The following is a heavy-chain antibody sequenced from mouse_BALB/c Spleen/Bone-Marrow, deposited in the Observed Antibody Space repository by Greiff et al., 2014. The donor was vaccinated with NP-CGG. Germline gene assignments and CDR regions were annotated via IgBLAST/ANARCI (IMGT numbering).Heavy chain of an antibody. CDR3: ARLDVNYRYAIYY. D-gene: IGHD2-1*01. CDR1: GYTFTDYV. V-gene: IGHV1-77*01. CDR2: IYPGSGST. Sequence: QVQLQQSGPELVKPGASVKMSCKASGYTFTDYVITWVKQRTGQGLEWIGEIYPGSGSTYYNEKFKGKATLTADKSSNTAYMQLGSLTSEDSAVYFCARLDVNYRYAIYYWGQFTSFTVSS. J-gene: IGHJ4*01.